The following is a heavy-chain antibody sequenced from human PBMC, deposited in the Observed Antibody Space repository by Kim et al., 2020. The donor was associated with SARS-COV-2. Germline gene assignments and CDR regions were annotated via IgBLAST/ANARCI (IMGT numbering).Heavy chain of an antibody. D-gene: IGHD3-22*01. Sequence: PPLKSRVTHSVDTSQNQFSLKLSSVTAADTAVYYCARDQYYDPPYGMDVWGQGTTVTVSS. J-gene: IGHJ6*02. CDR3: ARDQYYDPPYGMDV. V-gene: IGHV4-30-2*05.